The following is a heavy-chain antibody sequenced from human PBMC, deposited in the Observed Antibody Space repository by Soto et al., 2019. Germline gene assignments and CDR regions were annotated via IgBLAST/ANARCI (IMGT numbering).Heavy chain of an antibody. Sequence: GSLRLSCAASGFTFSSYDMHWVRQAPGKGLKWVAIISYAGSNKYYADSVKGRFTISRDNSKNTLYLQMTRLRAEDTAVNYKAKYAHYHDSSGYYFWGQGTLVTVTS. CDR2: ISYAGSNK. V-gene: IGHV3-30*18. J-gene: IGHJ4*02. CDR3: AKYAHYHDSSGYYF. D-gene: IGHD3-22*01. CDR1: GFTFSSYD.